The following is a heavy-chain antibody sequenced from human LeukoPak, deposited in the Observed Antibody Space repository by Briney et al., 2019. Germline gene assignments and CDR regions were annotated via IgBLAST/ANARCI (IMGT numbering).Heavy chain of an antibody. CDR1: GYTFTTYA. CDR3: GREARLTAHFDY. V-gene: IGHV1-3*01. D-gene: IGHD3-9*01. Sequence: GASVKVSCKSSGYTFTTYAMHWVRQAPGQRPEWMGWIIVGSGKTKYSQKFQGRVTFTRDTLATTDYMELSSLTSEDTAAYYCGREARLTAHFDYWGEGTLVTVSS. CDR2: IIVGSGKT. J-gene: IGHJ4*02.